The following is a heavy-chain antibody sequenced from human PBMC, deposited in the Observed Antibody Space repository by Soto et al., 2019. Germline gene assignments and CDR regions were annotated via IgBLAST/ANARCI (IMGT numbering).Heavy chain of an antibody. V-gene: IGHV1-8*01. CDR1: GYTFTSYD. CDR2: MNPNSGNT. J-gene: IGHJ3*02. Sequence: ASVKVSCKASGYTFTSYDINWVRQATGQGLEWMGWMNPNSGNTGYAQKFQGRVTMTRNTSISTACMELSSLRSEDTAVYYCARNFILVRGGLNDAFDIWGQGTMVTVSS. CDR3: ARNFILVRGGLNDAFDI. D-gene: IGHD3-10*01.